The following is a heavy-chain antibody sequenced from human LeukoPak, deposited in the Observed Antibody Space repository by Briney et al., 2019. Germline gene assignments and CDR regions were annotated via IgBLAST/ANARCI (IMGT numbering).Heavy chain of an antibody. J-gene: IGHJ4*02. CDR3: ARDAYYYDSSGYSRFDY. D-gene: IGHD3-22*01. Sequence: SETLSLTYTVSGGSISSYYWSWIRQPAGKGLEWIGRIYTSGSTNYNPSLKSRVTMSVDTSKNQFSLKLSSVTAADTAVYYCARDAYYYDSSGYSRFDYWGQGTLVTVSS. V-gene: IGHV4-4*07. CDR1: GGSISSYY. CDR2: IYTSGST.